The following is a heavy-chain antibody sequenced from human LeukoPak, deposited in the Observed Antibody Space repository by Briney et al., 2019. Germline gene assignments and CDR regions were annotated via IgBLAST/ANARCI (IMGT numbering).Heavy chain of an antibody. CDR2: IWYGGNNK. CDR1: GFTFSNYG. D-gene: IGHD3-10*01. V-gene: IGHV3-33*08. CDR3: ARGQGTMVRGVISNYFDY. Sequence: GRSLRLSCAASGFTFSNYGMHWVRQAPGKGLEWVAVIWYGGNNKYYADSVKGRFTISRDNAKNSLYLQMNSLRAEDTAVYYCARGQGTMVRGVISNYFDYWGQGTLVTVSS. J-gene: IGHJ4*02.